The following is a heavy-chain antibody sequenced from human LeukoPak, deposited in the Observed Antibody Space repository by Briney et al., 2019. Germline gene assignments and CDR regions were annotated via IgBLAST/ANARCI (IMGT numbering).Heavy chain of an antibody. CDR1: GFTFSSYA. CDR3: AKRAITGTTSKGDFDY. D-gene: IGHD1-7*01. CDR2: ISGSGGST. Sequence: GGSLRLSCAASGFTFSSYAMNWVRQAPGKGLEWVSAISGSGGSTYYADSVKGRFTISIDNSKNTLYLKMNSLRAEDTAVYYCAKRAITGTTSKGDFDYWGQGTLVTVSS. V-gene: IGHV3-23*01. J-gene: IGHJ4*02.